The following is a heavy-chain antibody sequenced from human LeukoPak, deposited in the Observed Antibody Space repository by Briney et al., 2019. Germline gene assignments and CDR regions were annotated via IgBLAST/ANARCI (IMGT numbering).Heavy chain of an antibody. J-gene: IGHJ6*02. CDR2: IYDSGST. D-gene: IGHD1-14*01. V-gene: IGHV4-59*01. CDR1: GGSISSYY. CDR3: ARDRAPYGRGYYYYGMDV. Sequence: SETLSLTCTVSGGSISSYYWSWIRQSPGKGLEWIGYIYDSGSTNYNPSLKSRVTISVDTSKNQFSLKLSSVTAADTAVYYCARDRAPYGRGYYYYGMDVWGQGTMVTVSS.